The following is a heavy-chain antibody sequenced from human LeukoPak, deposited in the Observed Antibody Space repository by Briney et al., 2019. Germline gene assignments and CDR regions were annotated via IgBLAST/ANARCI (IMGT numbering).Heavy chain of an antibody. J-gene: IGHJ5*02. Sequence: GGSLRLSCAASGFTVSSNYMSWVRQAPGKGLEWVSVIYSGGSTYYADSVKGRFTISRDNSQNTLFLQMNSLRAEDTAMYYCAREASMNAGRWFDPWGQETLVTVSS. CDR3: AREASMNAGRWFDP. V-gene: IGHV3-53*01. CDR1: GFTVSSNY. D-gene: IGHD2/OR15-2a*01. CDR2: IYSGGST.